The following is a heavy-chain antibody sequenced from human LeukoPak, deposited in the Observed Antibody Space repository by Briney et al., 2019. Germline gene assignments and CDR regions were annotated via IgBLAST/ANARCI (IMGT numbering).Heavy chain of an antibody. CDR2: FDPEDGET. D-gene: IGHD1-14*01. J-gene: IGHJ4*02. Sequence: RASVKVSCKVSVYTLTELSMHWVRQAPGKGLEWMGGFDPEDGETIYAQKFQGRVTMTEDTSTDTAYMELSSLRSEDTAVYYCATGYMAFAPYYFDYWGQETLVTVSS. CDR1: VYTLTELS. CDR3: ATGYMAFAPYYFDY. V-gene: IGHV1-24*01.